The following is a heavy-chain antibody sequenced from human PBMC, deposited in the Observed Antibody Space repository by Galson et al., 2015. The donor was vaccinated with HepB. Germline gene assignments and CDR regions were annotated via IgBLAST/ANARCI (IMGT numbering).Heavy chain of an antibody. J-gene: IGHJ6*03. Sequence: SLRLSCAASGFTFSSYGMHWVRQAPGKGLEWVAVIWYDGSNKYYADSVKGRFTISRDNSKNTLYLQMNSLRAEDTAVYYCARDRGAHRGYYYYYMDVWGKGTTVTVSS. CDR1: GFTFSSYG. CDR2: IWYDGSNK. V-gene: IGHV3-33*01. D-gene: IGHD1-14*01. CDR3: ARDRGAHRGYYYYYMDV.